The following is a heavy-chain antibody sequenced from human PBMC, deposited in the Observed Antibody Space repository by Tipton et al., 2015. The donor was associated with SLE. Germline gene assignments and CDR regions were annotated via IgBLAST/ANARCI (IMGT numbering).Heavy chain of an antibody. J-gene: IGHJ4*02. V-gene: IGHV3-48*03. CDR3: ASSYSSSSYFDY. CDR1: GFTFSNYE. CDR2: ISSSGTTT. D-gene: IGHD6-6*01. Sequence: SLRLSCAASGFTFSNYEMNWVRQAPGKGLEWVSFISSSGTTTYYAEFVKGRFTISRDNAKNSLYLQMNSLRAEDTAVYYCASSYSSSSYFDYWGQGTLVTVSS.